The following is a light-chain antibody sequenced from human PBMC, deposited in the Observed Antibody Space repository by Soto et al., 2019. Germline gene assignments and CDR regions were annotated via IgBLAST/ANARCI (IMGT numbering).Light chain of an antibody. J-gene: IGKJ1*01. V-gene: IGKV1-5*01. CDR2: DAS. Sequence: GDRVTITCRASQSIGNWLAWYQQKPGKAPNLLIYDASTLENGVPSRFSGSASGTDFTLTISRLEPEDFATYYCQHYNSYSEAFGQGTKVDIK. CDR3: QHYNSYSEA. CDR1: QSIGNW.